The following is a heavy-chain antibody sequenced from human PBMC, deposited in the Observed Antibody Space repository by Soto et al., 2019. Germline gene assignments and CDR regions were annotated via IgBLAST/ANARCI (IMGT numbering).Heavy chain of an antibody. CDR1: GGSFSGYY. CDR2: INHSGST. V-gene: IGHV4-34*01. Sequence: SETLSLTCAVYGGSFSGYYWSWIRQPPGKGLEWIGEINHSGSTNYNPSLKSRVTISVDTSKNQFSLKLSSVTAADTAVYYCARGDCSSTSCYNGSWFDPWGQGTLVTVSS. D-gene: IGHD2-2*02. CDR3: ARGDCSSTSCYNGSWFDP. J-gene: IGHJ5*02.